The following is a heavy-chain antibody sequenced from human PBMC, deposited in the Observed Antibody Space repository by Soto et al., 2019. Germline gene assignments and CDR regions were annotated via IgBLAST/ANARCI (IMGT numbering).Heavy chain of an antibody. D-gene: IGHD6-19*01. V-gene: IGHV3-64D*06. CDR1: GFTFKSHA. CDR2: IHTGGETT. CDR3: VKGRAKHCSGRTCGLWMDL. Sequence: LSLSCSASGFTFKSHAMHWVRQAPGKGLEYVSSIHTGGETTFYADAVKGRFIVSRDNSNNTLDLQMTSLKYEDSGVYYCVKGRAKHCSGRTCGLWMDLWGQGTTVTVSS. J-gene: IGHJ6*02.